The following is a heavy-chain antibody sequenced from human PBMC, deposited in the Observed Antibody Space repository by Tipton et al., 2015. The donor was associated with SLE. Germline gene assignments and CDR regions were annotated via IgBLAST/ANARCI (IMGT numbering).Heavy chain of an antibody. D-gene: IGHD3-3*01. Sequence: VQLVQSGAEVKKPGESLKISCKASGYTFSREWIGWVRQTPGKGLEWMGIVTPTDSDTRYSPSFEGQVIISADKSINTAYLEWSSLKASDTATYYCARWRDAFDYWGQGALVTVSS. J-gene: IGHJ4*02. V-gene: IGHV5-51*03. CDR1: GYTFSREW. CDR2: VTPTDSDT. CDR3: ARWRDAFDY.